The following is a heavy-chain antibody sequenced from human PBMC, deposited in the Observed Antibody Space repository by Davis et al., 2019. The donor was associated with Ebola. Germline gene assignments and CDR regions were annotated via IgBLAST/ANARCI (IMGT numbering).Heavy chain of an antibody. J-gene: IGHJ6*04. V-gene: IGHV6-1*01. D-gene: IGHD5-18*01. CDR2: TYFQSKWYN. CDR1: GDSVSSSSIA. Sequence: PSETLSLTCAISGDSVSSSSIAWNWIRQSPSRGLEWLGRTYFQSKWYNDYAESVRSRITVNADTSKNQLSLQLNSVTPEDTALYYCARGWLRTGLDVWGEGTTVTVSS. CDR3: ARGWLRTGLDV.